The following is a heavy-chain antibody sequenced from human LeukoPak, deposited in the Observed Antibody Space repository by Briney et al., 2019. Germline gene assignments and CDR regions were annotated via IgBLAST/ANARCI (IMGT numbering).Heavy chain of an antibody. CDR3: AREFGYYDTSGYFYPGGMDV. Sequence: GGSLRLSCAASGFTFSSYAMSWVRQAPGKGLQWVSVMSYDGSNKHYADSVKGRFTISRDNSKNTLYLQGDSLRAEDTAVYYCAREFGYYDTSGYFYPGGMDVWGQGTTVTVSS. CDR2: MSYDGSNK. V-gene: IGHV3-30*03. CDR1: GFTFSSYA. J-gene: IGHJ6*02. D-gene: IGHD3-22*01.